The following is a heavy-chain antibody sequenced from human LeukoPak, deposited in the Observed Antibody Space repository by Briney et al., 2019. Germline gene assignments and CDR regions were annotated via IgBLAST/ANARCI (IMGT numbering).Heavy chain of an antibody. V-gene: IGHV3-7*03. CDR1: GFTFSSYW. Sequence: PGGSLRLSCAASGFTFSSYWMSWVRQAPGKGLEWVANIKQDGSEKCYVDSVKGRFTISRDNSKNTLYLQMNSLRAEDTAVYYCAKDLKAMAFDAFDIWGQGTMVTVSS. CDR2: IKQDGSEK. J-gene: IGHJ3*02. CDR3: AKDLKAMAFDAFDI. D-gene: IGHD5-18*01.